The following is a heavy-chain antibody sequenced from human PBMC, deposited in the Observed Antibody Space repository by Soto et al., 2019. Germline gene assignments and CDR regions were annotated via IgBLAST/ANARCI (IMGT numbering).Heavy chain of an antibody. CDR1: GGTFSSYA. Sequence: ASVKVSCKASGGTFSSYAISWVRQAPGQGLEWMGGIIPIFGTANYAQKFQGRVTITADESTSTAYMELSSLRSEQTAVDYCVKDLGNCSSTSCYKGWYYYYYGMDVWGQGTTVTVSS. CDR2: IIPIFGTA. CDR3: VKDLGNCSSTSCYKGWYYYYYGMDV. D-gene: IGHD2-2*02. V-gene: IGHV1-69*13. J-gene: IGHJ6*02.